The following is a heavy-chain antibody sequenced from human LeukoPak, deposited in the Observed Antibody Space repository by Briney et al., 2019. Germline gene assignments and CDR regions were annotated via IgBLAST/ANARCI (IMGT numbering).Heavy chain of an antibody. CDR3: VRDGRSCDY. Sequence: GGSLRLSCLGSGFTFSDYWMSWVRQAPEKGPEWVANVKEDASETFYVDSVKGRFTISRDNAKNSLYLQMRSLRGEDTAVYYCVRDGRSCDYWGQGTLVTVSS. CDR2: VKEDASET. J-gene: IGHJ4*02. CDR1: GFTFSDYW. V-gene: IGHV3-7*01.